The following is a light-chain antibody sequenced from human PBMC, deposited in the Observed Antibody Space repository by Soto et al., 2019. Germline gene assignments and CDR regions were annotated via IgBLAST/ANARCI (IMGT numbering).Light chain of an antibody. CDR2: DAS. Sequence: ALQLTQSPSSLSASVGDRVTITCRASQGISSAFAWYQQTPGKATKLLMYDASSLESGVPSRFSGSGSGTDFTLTISSLQPEDFGTYYCQQFNSYPPTFGGGTKVEIK. V-gene: IGKV1-13*02. J-gene: IGKJ4*01. CDR3: QQFNSYPPT. CDR1: QGISSA.